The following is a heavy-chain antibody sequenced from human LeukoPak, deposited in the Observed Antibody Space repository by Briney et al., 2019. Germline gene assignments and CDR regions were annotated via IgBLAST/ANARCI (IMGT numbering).Heavy chain of an antibody. CDR2: FHTSGST. Sequence: PSQTLSLTCTISGGSISSDLYYWAWIRQPAGKGLEWIGRFHTSGSTYYNPSLRSRVTISVDTSQNQFSLKLGSVTAADTAVYYCARDLDGDYDSYSFDYWGQGILVTVSS. CDR3: ARDLDGDYDSYSFDY. CDR1: GGSISSDLYY. J-gene: IGHJ4*02. V-gene: IGHV4-61*02. D-gene: IGHD2-21*02.